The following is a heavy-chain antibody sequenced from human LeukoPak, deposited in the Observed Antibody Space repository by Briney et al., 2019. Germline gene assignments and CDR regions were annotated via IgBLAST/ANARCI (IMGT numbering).Heavy chain of an antibody. CDR3: ARDHDWGVDY. J-gene: IGHJ4*02. Sequence: ASVKVSCKASGFTFTDHYMHWVRQAPGQGLEWMGWINDKRGDTNYAQNFQDRVTMTRDTSTSTVYMELSRLTVDDTAVYYCARDHDWGVDYWGQGTLVTVSS. CDR1: GFTFTDHY. CDR2: INDKRGDT. D-gene: IGHD7-27*01. V-gene: IGHV1-2*02.